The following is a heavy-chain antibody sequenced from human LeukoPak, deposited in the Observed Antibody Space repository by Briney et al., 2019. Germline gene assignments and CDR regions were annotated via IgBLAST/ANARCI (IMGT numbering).Heavy chain of an antibody. D-gene: IGHD3-10*01. J-gene: IGHJ5*02. Sequence: LGASVKVSCKASGYTFAGYYMHWVRQAPGQGLEWMGWINPNSGVTNYAQKFQGRVTMTRDTSISTAYMELSRLRSDDTAVYYCASPCRGLGEFVAHWFDHWGQGTLVTVSS. CDR3: ASPCRGLGEFVAHWFDH. CDR1: GYTFAGYY. V-gene: IGHV1-2*03. CDR2: INPNSGVT.